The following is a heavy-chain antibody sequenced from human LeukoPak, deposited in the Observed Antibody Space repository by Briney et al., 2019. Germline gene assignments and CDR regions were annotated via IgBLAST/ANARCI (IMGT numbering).Heavy chain of an antibody. V-gene: IGHV3-53*01. D-gene: IGHD2-15*01. Sequence: PGGPLRLSCAASGFTVSSNYMSWVRQAPGKGLEWVSVIYSGGSTYYADSVKGRFTISRDNSKNTLYLQMNSLRAEDTAVYYCARDVEYCSGGSCYAYDYWGQGTLVTVSS. CDR2: IYSGGST. CDR1: GFTVSSNY. J-gene: IGHJ4*02. CDR3: ARDVEYCSGGSCYAYDY.